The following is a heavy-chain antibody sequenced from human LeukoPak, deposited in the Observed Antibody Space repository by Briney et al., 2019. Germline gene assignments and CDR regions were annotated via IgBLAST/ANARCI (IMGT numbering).Heavy chain of an antibody. CDR3: AKDKFSGGSGSYYSGYFDY. D-gene: IGHD3-10*01. CDR2: ISWDGGST. J-gene: IGHJ4*02. CDR1: GFTFDDYT. V-gene: IGHV3-43*01. Sequence: GGSLRLSCAASGFTFDDYTMHWVRQAPGKGLEWVSLISWDGGSTYCADSVKGRFTISRDNSKNSLYLQMNSLRTEDTALHYCAKDKFSGGSGSYYSGYFDYWGQGTLVTVSS.